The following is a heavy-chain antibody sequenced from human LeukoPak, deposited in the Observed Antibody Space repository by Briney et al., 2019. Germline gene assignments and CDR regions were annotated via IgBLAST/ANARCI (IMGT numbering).Heavy chain of an antibody. V-gene: IGHV1-69*05. Sequence: ASVKVSCKASGGTFSSYAISWVRQAPGQGLEWMGGIIPIFGTANYAQKFQGRVTITTDESTSTAYMELSSLRSEDTAVYYCARDRYYGSGSYYKTVPPREYYFDYWGQGTLVTVSS. CDR3: ARDRYYGSGSYYKTVPPREYYFDY. CDR2: IIPIFGTA. CDR1: GGTFSSYA. J-gene: IGHJ4*02. D-gene: IGHD3-10*01.